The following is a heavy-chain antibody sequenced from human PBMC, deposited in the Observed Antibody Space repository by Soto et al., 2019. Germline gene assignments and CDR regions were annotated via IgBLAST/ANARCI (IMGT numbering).Heavy chain of an antibody. V-gene: IGHV3-21*01. J-gene: IGHJ6*02. CDR3: AREETAWPLAYGLDV. CDR2: IGRRSDI. D-gene: IGHD2-21*02. CDR1: GFSFSTYS. Sequence: PGGSLRLSCEASGFSFSTYSMHWVRQAPGKGLEWVSSIGRRSDIYYADSVKGQFTISRDNAKNSVSLQMNSLRDEDTAVYYCAREETAWPLAYGLDVWGQGTTVTVSS.